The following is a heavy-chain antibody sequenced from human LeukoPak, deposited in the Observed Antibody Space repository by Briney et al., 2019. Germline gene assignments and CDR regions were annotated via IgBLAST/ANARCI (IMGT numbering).Heavy chain of an antibody. CDR2: ISSSGSTI. V-gene: IGHV3-48*03. J-gene: IGHJ4*02. Sequence: AGSLRLSCAASGFIFSSYEMSWVRQAPGKGLEWVSYISSSGSTIYYADSVKGRFTISRDNAKNSLYLQMNSLRAEDTALYYCASIPSRKQLVDYWGQGTLVTVS. CDR1: GFIFSSYE. CDR3: ASIPSRKQLVDY. D-gene: IGHD6-13*01.